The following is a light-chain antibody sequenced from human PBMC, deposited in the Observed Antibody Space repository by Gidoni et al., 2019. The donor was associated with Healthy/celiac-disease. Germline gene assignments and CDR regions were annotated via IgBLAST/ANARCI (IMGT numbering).Light chain of an antibody. CDR1: KLGDKY. CDR3: QAWDSSVGV. V-gene: IGLV3-1*01. Sequence: SYELTQPPSVSVSPGQTASITCSGDKLGDKYACWYQQKPGQSPVLVIYQDSKRPSGIHERFSGSNSGNTATLTISGTQAMDEADYYCQAWDSSVGVFGGGTKLTVL. J-gene: IGLJ2*01. CDR2: QDS.